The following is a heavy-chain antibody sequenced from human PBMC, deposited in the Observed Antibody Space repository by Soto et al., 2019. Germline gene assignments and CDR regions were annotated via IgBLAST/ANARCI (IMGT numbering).Heavy chain of an antibody. CDR2: IYYSGST. J-gene: IGHJ6*02. CDR3: ARDHGYSSGWYPDSYYYGMDV. CDR1: GGSISSGGYY. V-gene: IGHV4-31*03. Sequence: PSETLSLTCTVSGGSISSGGYYWSWIRLHPGKGLEWIGYIYYSGSTYYNPSLKSRVTISVDTSKNQFSLKLSSVTAADTAVYYCARDHGYSSGWYPDSYYYGMDVWGQGTTVTVSS. D-gene: IGHD6-19*01.